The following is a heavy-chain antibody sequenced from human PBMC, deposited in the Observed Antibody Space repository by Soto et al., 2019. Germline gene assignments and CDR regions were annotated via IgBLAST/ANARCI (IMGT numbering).Heavy chain of an antibody. CDR3: ARYYSSSDYYYYYGMDV. CDR2: INSDGSST. V-gene: IGHV3-74*01. Sequence: PGGSLRLSCAASGFTFSSYWMHWVRQAPGKGLVLVPRINSDGSSTSYADSVKGRFTISRDNAKNTLYLQMNSLRAEDTAVYFFARYYSSSDYYYYYGMDVWGQGTTVTVSS. CDR1: GFTFSSYW. D-gene: IGHD6-6*01. J-gene: IGHJ6*02.